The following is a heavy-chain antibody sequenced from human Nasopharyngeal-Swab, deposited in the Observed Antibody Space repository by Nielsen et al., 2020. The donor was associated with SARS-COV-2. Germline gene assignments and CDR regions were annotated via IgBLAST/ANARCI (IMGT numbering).Heavy chain of an antibody. J-gene: IGHJ3*02. CDR1: GFTFSDYY. V-gene: IGHV3-11*06. CDR3: ARDRLRQGYDFWSGYYPDAFDI. CDR2: ISSSSYT. D-gene: IGHD3-3*01. Sequence: GESLKISCAASGFTFSDYYMSWIRQAPGKGLEWVSYISSSSYTNYADSVKGRFTISRDNAKNSLYLQMNSLRAEDTAVYYCARDRLRQGYDFWSGYYPDAFDIWGQGTMVTVSS.